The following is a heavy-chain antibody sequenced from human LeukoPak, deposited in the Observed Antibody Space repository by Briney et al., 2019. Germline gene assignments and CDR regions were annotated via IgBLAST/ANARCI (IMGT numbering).Heavy chain of an antibody. D-gene: IGHD4-23*01. CDR1: GFTFSSYA. Sequence: GGSLRLSCAASGFTFSSYAMHWVRQAPGKGLEWVAVISYDGSNKYYADSVKGRFTISRDNSKNTLYLQMNSLRAEDTAVYYCGRDHTVAPSLGYWGQGTLVTVSS. CDR3: GRDHTVAPSLGY. CDR2: ISYDGSNK. V-gene: IGHV3-30-3*01. J-gene: IGHJ4*02.